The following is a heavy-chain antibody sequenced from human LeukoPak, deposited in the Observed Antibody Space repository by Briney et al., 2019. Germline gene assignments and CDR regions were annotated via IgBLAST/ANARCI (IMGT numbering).Heavy chain of an antibody. CDR3: ESSGTYDSSGYHDY. CDR1: GYTFTGYY. J-gene: IGHJ4*02. CDR2: INPNSGGT. V-gene: IGHV1-2*02. D-gene: IGHD3-22*01. Sequence: ASVKVSCKASGYTFTGYYMHWVRQAPGQGLEWMGWINPNSGGTNYAQKFQGRVTMTRDTSISTAYMELSRLRSDDAAVYHCESSGTYDSSGYHDYWGQGTLVTVSS.